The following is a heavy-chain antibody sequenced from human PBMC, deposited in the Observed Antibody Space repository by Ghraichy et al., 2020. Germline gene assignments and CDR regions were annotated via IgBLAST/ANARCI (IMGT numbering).Heavy chain of an antibody. J-gene: IGHJ3*02. D-gene: IGHD4-23*01. V-gene: IGHV4-34*01. CDR2: INHSGST. Sequence: SETLSLTCAVYGGSFSGYYWSWIRQPPGKGLEWIGEINHSGSTNYNPSLKSRVTISVDTSKNQFSLKLSSVTAADTAVYYCARGGGDYGGNSRFDAFDIWGQGTMVTVSS. CDR3: ARGGGDYGGNSRFDAFDI. CDR1: GGSFSGYY.